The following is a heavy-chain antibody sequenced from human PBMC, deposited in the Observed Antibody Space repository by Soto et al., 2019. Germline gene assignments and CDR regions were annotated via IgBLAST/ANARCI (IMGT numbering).Heavy chain of an antibody. CDR3: ARVVVVRGVIIPNWFDP. Sequence: ASVKVSCKASGYTFTRYGISWVRQAPGQGLEWMGWISAYNGNTNYAQKLQGRVTMTTDTSTSTAYMELRSLRSDDTAVYYCARVVVVRGVIIPNWFDPWGQGTLVTVSS. D-gene: IGHD3-10*01. CDR1: GYTFTRYG. V-gene: IGHV1-18*04. J-gene: IGHJ5*02. CDR2: ISAYNGNT.